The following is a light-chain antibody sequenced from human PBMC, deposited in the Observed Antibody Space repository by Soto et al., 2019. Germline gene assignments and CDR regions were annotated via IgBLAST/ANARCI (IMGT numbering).Light chain of an antibody. V-gene: IGLV2-14*01. J-gene: IGLJ2*01. CDR2: EVT. CDR3: SSYSASSTLSVV. Sequence: QSALTQPASVSGSPGQSITISCTGTSSDVGGYNYVSWYQQHPGKAPKLIIYEVTNRPSGVSNRFSGFKSGNTASLSISGLQAEDDADYYCSSYSASSTLSVVFGGGTKLTVL. CDR1: SSDVGGYNY.